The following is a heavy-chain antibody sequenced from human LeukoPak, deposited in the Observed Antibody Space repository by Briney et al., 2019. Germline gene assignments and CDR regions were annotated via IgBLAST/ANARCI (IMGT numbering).Heavy chain of an antibody. CDR2: LYYSGST. Sequence: SETLSLTCTVSGGSISSYYWNWIRQPPGKGLEWIAFLYYSGSTNYNPSLKSRVTISVDTSKNQFSLKLSSVTAADTAVYHCARAGSGWSFDYWGQGALVTVSS. D-gene: IGHD6-19*01. J-gene: IGHJ4*02. CDR3: ARAGSGWSFDY. V-gene: IGHV4-59*01. CDR1: GGSISSYY.